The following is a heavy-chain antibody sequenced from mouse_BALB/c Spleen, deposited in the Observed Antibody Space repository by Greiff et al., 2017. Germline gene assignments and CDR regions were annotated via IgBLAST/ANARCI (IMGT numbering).Heavy chain of an antibody. CDR2: ISSGGSYT. CDR1: GFTFSSYG. Sequence: EVQLVESGGDLVKPGGSLKLSCAASGFTFSSYGMSWVRQTPDKRLEWVATISSGGSYTYYPDSVKGRFTISRDNAKNTLYLQMSSLKSEDTAMYYCARAQLLRLHYAMDYWGQGTSVTVSS. D-gene: IGHD1-2*01. J-gene: IGHJ4*01. V-gene: IGHV5-6*01. CDR3: ARAQLLRLHYAMDY.